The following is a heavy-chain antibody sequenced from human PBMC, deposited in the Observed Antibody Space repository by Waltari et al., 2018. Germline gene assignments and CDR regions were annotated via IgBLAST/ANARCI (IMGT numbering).Heavy chain of an antibody. Sequence: EVQLVESGGGLVQPGGSLRLSCAASGFTFSSYAMSWVRQAPGKGLALVSAISGRGGSTDYADSGKGRFTISRDNAKNTLYLQMNSVRAEDTAVYYCAKLESESSSWPFGYWGQGTLVTVSS. CDR2: ISGRGGST. D-gene: IGHD6-13*01. CDR3: AKLESESSSWPFGY. CDR1: GFTFSSYA. V-gene: IGHV3-23*04. J-gene: IGHJ4*02.